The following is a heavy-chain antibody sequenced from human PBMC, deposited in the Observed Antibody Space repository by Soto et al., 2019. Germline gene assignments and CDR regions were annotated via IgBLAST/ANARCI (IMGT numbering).Heavy chain of an antibody. D-gene: IGHD6-25*01. J-gene: IGHJ4*02. CDR3: AKAANKAPYFDY. V-gene: IGHV3-23*04. Sequence: EVQVVDSGGGSVQPGGSLRLSCVASGFTFSNYVMNWARQAPTKGLEWVSSISGSGTNTYYAESVKGRFTISRDNYKNTLFLQMDSLRAEDTDVYFCAKAANKAPYFDYWGQGTLVSVSS. CDR2: ISGSGTNT. CDR1: GFTFSNYV.